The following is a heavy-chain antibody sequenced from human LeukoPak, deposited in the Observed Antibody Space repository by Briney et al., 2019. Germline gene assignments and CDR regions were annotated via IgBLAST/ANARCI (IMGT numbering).Heavy chain of an antibody. D-gene: IGHD5-18*01. Sequence: GESLKISCKGSGYSFTSYWIGWVRQMPGKGLEWMGIIYPGDSDTIYSPYFQGQVTIYADKSLSTAYLQWSSLKASDTAMYYCARRRAAMGEYYFDYWGQGTLVTVSS. CDR1: GYSFTSYW. J-gene: IGHJ4*02. V-gene: IGHV5-51*01. CDR2: IYPGDSDT. CDR3: ARRRAAMGEYYFDY.